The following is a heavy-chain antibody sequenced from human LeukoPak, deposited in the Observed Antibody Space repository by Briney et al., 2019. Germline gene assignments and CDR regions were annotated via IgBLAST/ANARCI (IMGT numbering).Heavy chain of an antibody. CDR2: IYYSGST. Sequence: PSETLSLTCAVSGGSISSGDSYWSWIRQHPGKGLECIGYIYYSGSTYYNPSLKSRVIISVDTSKNQFSLKLSSVTAADTAVYYCARVYKYYDSSGYYPYYSMDVWGQGTTVTVSS. D-gene: IGHD3-22*01. CDR3: ARVYKYYDSSGYYPYYSMDV. J-gene: IGHJ6*02. V-gene: IGHV4-31*11. CDR1: GGSISSGDSY.